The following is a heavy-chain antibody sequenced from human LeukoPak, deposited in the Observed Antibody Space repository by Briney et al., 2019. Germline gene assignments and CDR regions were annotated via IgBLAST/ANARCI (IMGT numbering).Heavy chain of an antibody. Sequence: GGALRLSCAASGFIFTKYWMHWVRQAPGKGLGWVSHVNSGGSATSYADSVKGRFTISRENAKNTVYLHMNSLRVEDTAVYYCTSFHETNWGQGTLVTVSS. CDR3: TSFHETN. V-gene: IGHV3-74*01. CDR1: GFIFTKYW. J-gene: IGHJ4*02. CDR2: VNSGGSAT.